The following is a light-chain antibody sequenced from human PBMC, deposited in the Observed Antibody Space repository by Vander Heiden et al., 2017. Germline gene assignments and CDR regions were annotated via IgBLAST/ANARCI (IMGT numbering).Light chain of an antibody. CDR3: QQANNCPVT. CDR1: QSVSSN. J-gene: IGKJ2*01. Sequence: IVMTQSPATLSVSPGERATLSCRASQSVSSNLAWYQQKPGQAPRLLIYGASTRATGIPARFSGSGSGTEFTLTISSLQSEDFAVYYCQQANNCPVTFGQGTKVEIK. V-gene: IGKV3-15*01. CDR2: GAS.